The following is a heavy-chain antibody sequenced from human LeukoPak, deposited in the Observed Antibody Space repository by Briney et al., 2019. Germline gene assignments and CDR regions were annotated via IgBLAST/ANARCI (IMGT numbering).Heavy chain of an antibody. Sequence: SETLSLTCTVSGASIRSYYCSWLRQPPGRGLEWIGYMYNSGSTYYNPSLKSRVTISGDTSKNHSSLKLTSVTAADPAVYYCPRFGAPAGVDYWGQGTLVTVSS. CDR1: GASIRSYY. D-gene: IGHD6-13*01. J-gene: IGHJ4*02. CDR3: PRFGAPAGVDY. CDR2: MYNSGST. V-gene: IGHV4-59*01.